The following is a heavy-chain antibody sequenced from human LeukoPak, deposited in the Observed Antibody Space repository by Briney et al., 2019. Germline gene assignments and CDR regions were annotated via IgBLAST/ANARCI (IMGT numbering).Heavy chain of an antibody. CDR2: INHSGST. V-gene: IGHV4-34*01. CDR3: ARLAVAGTPDDY. D-gene: IGHD6-19*01. Sequence: SETLSLTCAVYGGSFSGYYWSWIRQPPGKGLEWIGEINHSGSTNYNPSLKSRVTISVDTSKNQFSLKLSSVTAADTAVYYCARLAVAGTPDDYWGQGTLVTVSS. CDR1: GGSFSGYY. J-gene: IGHJ4*02.